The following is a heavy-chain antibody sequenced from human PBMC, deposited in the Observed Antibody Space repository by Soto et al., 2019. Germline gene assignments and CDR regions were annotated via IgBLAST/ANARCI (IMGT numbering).Heavy chain of an antibody. CDR2: ISAYNGNT. CDR3: AREAPPSFN. CDR1: GYTFTSYG. Sequence: QVQLVQSGAEVKKPGASVKVSCKASGYTFTSYGISWVRKAPGPGLQWMGWISAYNGNTNYAQKLQGRVTMTTDTATSTAYMELRSSRSVVTPVYYCAREAPPSFNWGQGALVSVSS. V-gene: IGHV1-18*01. J-gene: IGHJ4*02. D-gene: IGHD2-2*01.